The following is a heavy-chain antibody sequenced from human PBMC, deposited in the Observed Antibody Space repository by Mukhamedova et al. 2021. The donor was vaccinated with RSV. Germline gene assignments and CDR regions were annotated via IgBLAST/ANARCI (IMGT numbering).Heavy chain of an antibody. J-gene: IGHJ4*02. Sequence: GLEWIGEINHSGSTNYNPSLKSRVTISVDTSKNQFSLKLSSVTAADTAVYYCARGRTGSYYSDWGQGTLVTVSS. V-gene: IGHV4-34*01. CDR2: INHSGST. D-gene: IGHD3-10*01. CDR3: ARGRTGSYYSD.